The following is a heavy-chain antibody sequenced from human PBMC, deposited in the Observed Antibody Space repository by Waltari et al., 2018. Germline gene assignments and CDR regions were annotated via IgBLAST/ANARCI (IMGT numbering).Heavy chain of an antibody. Sequence: QVQLVESGGGVVQPGRSLRLSCAASGFTFSSYGMHWVRQAPGKGLEWVAVIWYDGSNKYYADSVKGRLTISRDNSKNTLYLQMNSLRAEDTAVYYCALENYYDSSGYSPYFDYWGQGTLVTVSS. CDR1: GFTFSSYG. CDR3: ALENYYDSSGYSPYFDY. CDR2: IWYDGSNK. D-gene: IGHD3-22*01. J-gene: IGHJ4*02. V-gene: IGHV3-33*01.